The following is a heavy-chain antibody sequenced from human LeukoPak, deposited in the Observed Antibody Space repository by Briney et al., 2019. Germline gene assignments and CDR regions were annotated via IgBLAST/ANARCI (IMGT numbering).Heavy chain of an antibody. CDR1: GFTFSSYS. V-gene: IGHV3-21*01. Sequence: GGSLRLSCAASGFTFSSYSMTWVRQAPGKGLEWVSSISSSSRYIHYADSVKGRFTISRDSAKNSLYLQMNSLRAEDTAVYYCARDGEDIVVVPAADAFDIWGQGTMVTVSS. CDR2: ISSSSRYI. J-gene: IGHJ3*02. D-gene: IGHD2-2*01. CDR3: ARDGEDIVVVPAADAFDI.